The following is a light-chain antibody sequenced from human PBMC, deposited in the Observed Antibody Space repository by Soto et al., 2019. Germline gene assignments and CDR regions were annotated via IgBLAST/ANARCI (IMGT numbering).Light chain of an antibody. Sequence: QSVLTQPPSVSAAPGQMVTISGSGSDSNIGNNYVSWYQQLPGTAPKLLIYDNNKRPSGIPDRFSGSKSGTSATLGITGLQTGDEADYYCGTWDTSLSEGVFGGGTKLTVL. V-gene: IGLV1-51*01. J-gene: IGLJ3*02. CDR2: DNN. CDR1: DSNIGNNY. CDR3: GTWDTSLSEGV.